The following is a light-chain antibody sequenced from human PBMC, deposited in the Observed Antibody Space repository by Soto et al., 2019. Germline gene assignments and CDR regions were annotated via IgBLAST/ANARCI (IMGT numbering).Light chain of an antibody. CDR3: QQYNSYSRT. Sequence: DIQMTQSPSTLSASVGDRVTITCRASQSISSWLAWYQQKPGKAPKILIYKASSLESGVPSRFSGSGSGTEFTLTISRLQPDDFATYCCQQYNSYSRTFGQGTKVEIK. CDR1: QSISSW. J-gene: IGKJ1*01. CDR2: KAS. V-gene: IGKV1-5*03.